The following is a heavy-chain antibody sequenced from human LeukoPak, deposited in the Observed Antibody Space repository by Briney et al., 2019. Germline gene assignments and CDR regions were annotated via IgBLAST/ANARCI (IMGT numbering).Heavy chain of an antibody. CDR3: AREGRVDSAVVLFDY. CDR1: GYTFTGYY. CDR2: MNPNSGGT. D-gene: IGHD5-18*01. Sequence: ASVKVSCKASGYTFTGYYMHWVRQAPGQGLEWMGWMNPNSGGTNYAQKFQGRVTMTRDTSISTAYMELRRLRSDDTAVYYCAREGRVDSAVVLFDYWGQGTLVTVSS. J-gene: IGHJ4*02. V-gene: IGHV1-2*02.